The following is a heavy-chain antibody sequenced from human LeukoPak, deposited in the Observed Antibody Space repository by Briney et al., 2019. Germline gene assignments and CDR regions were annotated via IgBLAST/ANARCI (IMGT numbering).Heavy chain of an antibody. J-gene: IGHJ5*02. CDR1: GFTFSGSA. CDR2: IRSKANSYAT. Sequence: PGGSLRLSCAAYGFTFSGSAMHWVRQASGKGLEWVGRIRSKANSYATAYAASVKGRFTISRDDSKNTAYLQMNSLKTEDTAVYYCTSEVGRDDYGDYRNWFDPWGQGTLVTVSS. V-gene: IGHV3-73*01. D-gene: IGHD4-17*01. CDR3: TSEVGRDDYGDYRNWFDP.